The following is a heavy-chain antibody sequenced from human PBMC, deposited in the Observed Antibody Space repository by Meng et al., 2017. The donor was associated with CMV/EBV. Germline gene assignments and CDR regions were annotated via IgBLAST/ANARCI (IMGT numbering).Heavy chain of an antibody. J-gene: IGHJ5*02. D-gene: IGHD3-22*01. CDR3: ARVPYYYDSSGYYSNWFDP. V-gene: IGHV1-8*02. CDR2: MNPNSGNT. CDR1: GYTFTSYG. Sequence: ASVKVSCKASGYTFTSYGISWVRQAPGQGLEWMGWMNPNSGNTGYAQKFQGRVTMTRNTSISTAYMELSSLRSEDTAVYYCARVPYYYDSSGYYSNWFDPWGQGTLVTVSS.